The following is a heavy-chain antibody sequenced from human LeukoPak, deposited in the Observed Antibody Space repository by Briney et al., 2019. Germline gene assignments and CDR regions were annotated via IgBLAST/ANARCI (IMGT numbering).Heavy chain of an antibody. Sequence: SETLSLTCAVSGDSISSSHWWSWVRQPPGKGLEWTGEIYHSGSTNYNPSLKSRVTISVDKSKNQFSLKLTSVTAADTARYYCARKAADGPARPFDPWGQGTLVTVSS. J-gene: IGHJ5*02. CDR2: IYHSGST. D-gene: IGHD6-13*01. CDR3: ARKAADGPARPFDP. V-gene: IGHV4-4*02. CDR1: GDSISSSHW.